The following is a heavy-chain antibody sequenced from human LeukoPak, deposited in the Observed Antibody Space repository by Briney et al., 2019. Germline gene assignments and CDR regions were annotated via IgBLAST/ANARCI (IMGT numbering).Heavy chain of an antibody. CDR3: AGEAGSGSWYPFDY. Sequence: ASVKVSCKASGYTFTSYGISWVRQAPGQGLEWMGWISAYDGSTNYAQKFQGRVTMTTDPSTSTAYMELRSLRSDDTAVYYCAGEAGSGSWYPFDYWGQGTLVTVSS. V-gene: IGHV1-18*01. CDR2: ISAYDGST. J-gene: IGHJ4*02. CDR1: GYTFTSYG. D-gene: IGHD6-13*01.